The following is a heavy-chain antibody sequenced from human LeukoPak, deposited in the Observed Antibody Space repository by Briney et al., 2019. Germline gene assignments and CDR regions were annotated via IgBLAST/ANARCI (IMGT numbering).Heavy chain of an antibody. Sequence: PSQTLSLTCAVSGVSITSGAYYWSWIRQHPGKGLQWIGYIDYSGSTYYNPSLKSRVTISIDTYKNQFYLKLGSVTAADAAVYYCARILGYCRSTSCHHFDYWGQGTLVTDSS. CDR2: IDYSGST. CDR3: ARILGYCRSTSCHHFDY. CDR1: GVSITSGAYY. J-gene: IGHJ4*02. V-gene: IGHV4-31*11. D-gene: IGHD2-2*01.